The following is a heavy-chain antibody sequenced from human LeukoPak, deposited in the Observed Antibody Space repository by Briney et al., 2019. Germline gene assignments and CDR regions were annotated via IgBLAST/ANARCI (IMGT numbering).Heavy chain of an antibody. CDR1: GGSISSYY. D-gene: IGHD3-16*01. CDR2: IYYSGST. CDR3: AREGGGNYDY. V-gene: IGHV4-59*01. Sequence: SETLSLTCTVSGGSISSYYWSWIRQPPGKGLEWIGCIYYSGSTNYNPSLKSRVTISVDTSKNQFSLKLSSVTAADTAVYYCAREGGGNYDYWGQGTLVTVSS. J-gene: IGHJ4*02.